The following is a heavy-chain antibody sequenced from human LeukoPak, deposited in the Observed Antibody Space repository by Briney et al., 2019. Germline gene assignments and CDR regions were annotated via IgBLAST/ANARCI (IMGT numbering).Heavy chain of an antibody. J-gene: IGHJ5*02. D-gene: IGHD7-27*01. CDR3: ARGLVGPTPSWGRGTRKGESWFDP. V-gene: IGHV4-61*08. CDR2: INHSGST. Sequence: ASETLSLTCTVSGGSVSSGAYYWSWIRQPPGKGLEWIGEINHSGSTNYNPSLKSRVTISVDTSKNQFSLKLSSVTAADTAVYYCARGLVGPTPSWGRGTRKGESWFDPWGQGTLVTVSS. CDR1: GGSVSSGAYY.